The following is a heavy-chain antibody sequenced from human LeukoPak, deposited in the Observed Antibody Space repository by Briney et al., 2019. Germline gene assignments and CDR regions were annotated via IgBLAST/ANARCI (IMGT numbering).Heavy chain of an antibody. CDR3: ARGPGLYYYDSSGYYIDY. CDR2: IYTSGST. V-gene: IGHV4-61*02. J-gene: IGHJ4*02. CDR1: GGSISSGSYY. Sequence: SETLSLTCTVSGGSISSGSYYWSWIRQPAGKGLEWIGRIYTSGSTNYNPSLKSRVTISVDTSKNQFSLKLSSVTAADTAVYYCARGPGLYYYDSSGYYIDYWGQGTLVTVSS. D-gene: IGHD3-22*01.